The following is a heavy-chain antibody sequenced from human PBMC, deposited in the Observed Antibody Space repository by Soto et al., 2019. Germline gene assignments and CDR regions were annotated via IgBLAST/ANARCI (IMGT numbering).Heavy chain of an antibody. CDR1: GFTFSSFS. J-gene: IGHJ4*02. Sequence: QVQLVESGGGVVQPGRSLRLSCAASGFTFSSFSIHWVRQAPGKGLEWVAVISYDGSNKYYADSVKGRFTISRDNSKNTLYLQMNSLRADDTAVFYCAKPTVPFGRIAVAGPFDYWGQGTLVTVSS. CDR3: AKPTVPFGRIAVAGPFDY. D-gene: IGHD6-19*01. V-gene: IGHV3-30*18. CDR2: ISYDGSNK.